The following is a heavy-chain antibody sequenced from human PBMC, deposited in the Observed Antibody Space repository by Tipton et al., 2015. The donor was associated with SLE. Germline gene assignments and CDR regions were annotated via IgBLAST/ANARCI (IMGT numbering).Heavy chain of an antibody. V-gene: IGHV4-61*05. J-gene: IGHJ4*02. D-gene: IGHD2-8*02. CDR1: GGSISSSSYY. Sequence: TLSLTCTVSGGSISSSSYYWGWIRQPPGKGLEWIGYIYFSGSANYNPSLKSRVTISLDTSKNQFSLKLSSVTAADTAVYYCARGSCSGGVCYIDYWGQGTLVTVSS. CDR3: ARGSCSGGVCYIDY. CDR2: IYFSGSA.